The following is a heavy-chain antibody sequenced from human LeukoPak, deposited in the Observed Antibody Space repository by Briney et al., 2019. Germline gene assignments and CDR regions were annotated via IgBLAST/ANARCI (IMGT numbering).Heavy chain of an antibody. CDR1: GFTFSGYG. Sequence: GGSLRLSCAASGFTFSGYGMHWVRQAPGKGLEGVTFISYDGSNKYYADSVKGRFTISRDNSKNTLYLQMNSLRAEDTAVYYCAKDPAEGAYYFDYWGQGTLVTVSS. V-gene: IGHV3-30*18. CDR3: AKDPAEGAYYFDY. J-gene: IGHJ4*02. CDR2: ISYDGSNK.